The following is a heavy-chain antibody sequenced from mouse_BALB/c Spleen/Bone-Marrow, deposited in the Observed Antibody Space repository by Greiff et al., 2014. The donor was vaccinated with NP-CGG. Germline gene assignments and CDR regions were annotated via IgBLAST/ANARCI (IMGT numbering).Heavy chain of an antibody. V-gene: IGHV5-15*02. J-gene: IGHJ4*01. CDR3: ARGGKIYYAMDY. CDR1: GFTFSDYE. CDR2: ISNLAYSI. Sequence: EVKLMESGGGLVQPGGSRKLSCAASGFTFSDYEMAWVRQAPGKGPEWVAFISNLAYSIYYADTVTGRFTISRENAKNTLYLEMSSLRSEDTAMYYCARGGKIYYAMDYWGQGTSVTVSS.